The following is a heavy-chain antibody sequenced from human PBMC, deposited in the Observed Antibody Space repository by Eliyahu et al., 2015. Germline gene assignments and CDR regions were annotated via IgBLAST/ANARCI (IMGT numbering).Heavy chain of an antibody. Sequence: QVQLQESGPGLVKPSETLSLTCTVSGGSISSYYWSWIRQPAGKGLEWIGRIYTSGSTNYNPSLKSRVTMSVDTSKNQFSLKLSSVTAADTAVYYCARVGPAASQHYYYYYMDVWGKGTTVTVSS. CDR2: IYTSGST. D-gene: IGHD6-13*01. J-gene: IGHJ6*03. CDR1: GGSISSYY. V-gene: IGHV4-4*07. CDR3: ARVGPAASQHYYYYYMDV.